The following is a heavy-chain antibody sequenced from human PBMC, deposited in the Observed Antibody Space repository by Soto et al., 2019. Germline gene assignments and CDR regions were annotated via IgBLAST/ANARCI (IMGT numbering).Heavy chain of an antibody. J-gene: IGHJ4*02. CDR3: ARGSGIVALPGELEDVNYDY. CDR2: INESGST. D-gene: IGHD1-1*01. V-gene: IGHV4-34*01. CDR1: GQSFSGHS. Sequence: QVQLQQWGAGLVKPSETLSLSCAVYGQSFSGHSWAWIRQPPGKGLEWIGEINESGSTYYNPSLKSRVTISTRTSKNQSSLKLSSVSAADTGAYFCARGSGIVALPGELEDVNYDYWGQGTLVNVSS.